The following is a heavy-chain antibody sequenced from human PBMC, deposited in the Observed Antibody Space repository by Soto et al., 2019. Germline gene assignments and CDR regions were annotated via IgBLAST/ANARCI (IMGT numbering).Heavy chain of an antibody. CDR2: LHYNGFA. V-gene: IGHV4-59*01. D-gene: IGHD3-16*01. Sequence: TSETLSLTCTVSGASMNDYYGSWIRQSPGKGLEHIGYLHYNGFAEYSPSLRSRVSISMDTSKNQFSLELSSVTAADTAIYYCARSGHIFAGVFWGQGILVTVSS. J-gene: IGHJ4*02. CDR3: ARSGHIFAGVF. CDR1: GASMNDYY.